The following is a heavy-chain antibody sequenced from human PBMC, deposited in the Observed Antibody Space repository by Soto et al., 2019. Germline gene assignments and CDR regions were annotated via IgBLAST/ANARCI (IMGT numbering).Heavy chain of an antibody. Sequence: QVQLVQSGAEVKKPGASVKVSCKASGYTFTSYAISWVRQASGQGLEWMGWIGAYNGNTNYAQKLQGRVTMTTDTSTTTSYMDLRSLRSYDTAVYYGSRSGPPAGSWGHGTLVTVSS. CDR3: SRSGPPAGS. J-gene: IGHJ5*01. V-gene: IGHV1-18*01. CDR2: IGAYNGNT. D-gene: IGHD3-10*01. CDR1: GYTFTSYA.